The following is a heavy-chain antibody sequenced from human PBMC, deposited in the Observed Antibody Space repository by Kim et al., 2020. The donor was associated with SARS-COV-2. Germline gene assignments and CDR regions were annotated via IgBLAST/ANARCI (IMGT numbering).Heavy chain of an antibody. J-gene: IGHJ6*03. Sequence: SQTLSLTCAISGDSVSSNSAAWNWIRQSPSRGLEWLGRTYYRSKWYNDYAVSVKSRITINPDTSKNQFSLQLNSVTPEDTAVYYCARDTKIHDSSGYYFYYYYYMDVWGKGTTVTVSS. D-gene: IGHD3-22*01. CDR2: TYYRSKWYN. V-gene: IGHV6-1*01. CDR3: ARDTKIHDSSGYYFYYYYYMDV. CDR1: GDSVSSNSAA.